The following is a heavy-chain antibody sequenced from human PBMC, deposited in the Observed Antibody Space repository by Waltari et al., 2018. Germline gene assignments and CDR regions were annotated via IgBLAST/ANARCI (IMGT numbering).Heavy chain of an antibody. D-gene: IGHD1-1*01. CDR1: GDSMAISDC. CDR3: ARDRGTGLYLDT. J-gene: IGHJ4*02. CDR2: VRGDGRT. V-gene: IGHV4-4*02. Sequence: QLRLQESGPGLVKPSGTLSLTCAVSGDSMAISDCWSWVRQSPGKGIEWIVQVRGDGRTNYSPSCAIRLTVSLDTSKHRFSLKLTSATAADTAVYYCARDRGTGLYLDTWGLGTLLTVS.